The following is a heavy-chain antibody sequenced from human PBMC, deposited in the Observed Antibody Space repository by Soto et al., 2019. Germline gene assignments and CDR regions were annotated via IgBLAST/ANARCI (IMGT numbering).Heavy chain of an antibody. Sequence: QVQLQESGPGLVKPSETLSLTRTVSGDSIGNYYWSWIRQPAGKGLEWIGRIYTSGSTYYNPSLKSRVTMSVDTSKNQLSLKLTSVTAADTAVYFCAGDQGYYYSGTDVWGQGTTVTVSS. J-gene: IGHJ6*02. CDR3: AGDQGYYYSGTDV. CDR1: GDSIGNYY. V-gene: IGHV4-4*07. CDR2: IYTSGST. D-gene: IGHD1-1*01.